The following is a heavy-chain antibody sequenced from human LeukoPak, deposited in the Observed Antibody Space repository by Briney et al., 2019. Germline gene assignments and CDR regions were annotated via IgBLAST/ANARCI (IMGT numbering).Heavy chain of an antibody. Sequence: GGSLRLSCAASGFTFSSYEMNWVRQAPGKGLEWVSYISSSGSTIYYADSVKGRFTISRDNAKNSLYLQMNSLRAEDTAVYYCAREPPPIAAAGKGDYWGQGTLVTVSS. CDR1: GFTFSSYE. J-gene: IGHJ4*02. D-gene: IGHD6-13*01. V-gene: IGHV3-48*03. CDR3: AREPPPIAAAGKGDY. CDR2: ISSSGSTI.